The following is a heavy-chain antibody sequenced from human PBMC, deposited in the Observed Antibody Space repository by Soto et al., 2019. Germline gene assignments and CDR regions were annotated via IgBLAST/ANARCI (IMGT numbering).Heavy chain of an antibody. CDR2: INPNSGGT. D-gene: IGHD1-26*01. V-gene: IGHV1-2*04. CDR3: ARAYSGSYFWSWFDP. CDR1: GYTFTGYY. J-gene: IGHJ5*02. Sequence: ASVKVSCKASGYTFTGYYMHWVRQAPRQGLEWMGWINPNSGGTNYAQKFQGWVTMTRDTSISTAYMELSRLRSDDTAVYYCARAYSGSYFWSWFDPWGQGTLVTVSS.